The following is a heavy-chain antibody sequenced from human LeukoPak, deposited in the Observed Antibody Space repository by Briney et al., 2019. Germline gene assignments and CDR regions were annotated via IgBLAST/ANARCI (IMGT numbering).Heavy chain of an antibody. D-gene: IGHD5-12*01. V-gene: IGHV3-30*18. CDR3: AKDSGYDGDAFDI. Sequence: PGRSLRLSCAASGFTFSSYGMHWVRQAPGKGLEWVAVISYDGSNKYYADSVKGRFTISRDNSKNTLYLQMNSLRAEDTAVYYCAKDSGYDGDAFDIWGQGTMVTVSS. CDR1: GFTFSSYG. J-gene: IGHJ3*02. CDR2: ISYDGSNK.